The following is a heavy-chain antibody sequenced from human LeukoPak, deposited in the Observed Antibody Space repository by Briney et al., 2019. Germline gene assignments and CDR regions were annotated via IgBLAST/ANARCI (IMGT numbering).Heavy chain of an antibody. CDR2: IYTSGST. J-gene: IGHJ4*02. D-gene: IGHD5-12*01. CDR3: ARHVDIVDYYFDY. Sequence: SETLSLTCTVSGSSIGTYSWSWIRQPPGKGLEWIGYIYTSGSTNYNPSLKSRVTISVDTSKNQFSLKLSSVTAADTAVYYCARHVDIVDYYFDYWGQGTLVTVSS. CDR1: GSSIGTYS. V-gene: IGHV4-4*09.